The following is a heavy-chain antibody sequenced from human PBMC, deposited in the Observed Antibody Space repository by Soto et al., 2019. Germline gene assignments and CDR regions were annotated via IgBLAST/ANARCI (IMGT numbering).Heavy chain of an antibody. V-gene: IGHV4-30-4*01. Sequence: SETLSLTCTVSGGSISSGDYYWSWIRQPPGKGLEWIGYIYYSGSTYYNPSLKSRVTISVDTSKNQFSLKLSSVTAADTVVYYCARDEAAADTYYYYGMDVWGQGTTVTVSS. CDR1: GGSISSGDYY. CDR3: ARDEAAADTYYYYGMDV. CDR2: IYYSGST. D-gene: IGHD6-13*01. J-gene: IGHJ6*02.